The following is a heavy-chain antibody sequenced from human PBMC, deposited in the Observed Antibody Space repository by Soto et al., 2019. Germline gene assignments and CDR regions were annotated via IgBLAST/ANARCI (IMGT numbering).Heavy chain of an antibody. Sequence: EVQLVESGGGLVQPGGSLRLSCAASGFTFSSYWMSWVRQAPGKGLVWVANIKGDGSVRHYVDSVKGRFIISRDNAKNSLFLQMNSLRVEDTAVYYCARDGCTSASCDVYGMDVWGQGTTVTVSS. J-gene: IGHJ6*02. CDR2: IKGDGSVR. CDR1: GFTFSSYW. CDR3: ARDGCTSASCDVYGMDV. V-gene: IGHV3-7*03. D-gene: IGHD2-2*01.